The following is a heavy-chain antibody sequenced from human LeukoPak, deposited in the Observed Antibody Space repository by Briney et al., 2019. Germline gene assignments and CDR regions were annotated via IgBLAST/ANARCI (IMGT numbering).Heavy chain of an antibody. D-gene: IGHD5-18*01. CDR1: GFIFSAYW. Sequence: PGGSLRLSCAASGFIFSAYWMSWVRQAPGKGLEWVANIKQDGSEKYYVDSVKGRFTISRDNAKNSLYLQMNSLRAEDTAVYYCAREKGYGWEAFDYWSQGTLVTVSS. V-gene: IGHV3-7*01. CDR2: IKQDGSEK. J-gene: IGHJ4*02. CDR3: AREKGYGWEAFDY.